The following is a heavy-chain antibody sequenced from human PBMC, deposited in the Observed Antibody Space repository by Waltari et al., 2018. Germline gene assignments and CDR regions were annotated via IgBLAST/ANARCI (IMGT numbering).Heavy chain of an antibody. Sequence: EMQLVESGGGLVQPGGSLRLSCAPSGFTLGSYWMSWVRQAPGEGLEWVANIKQDASEEYYVDSVKGRFTISKDNAKNSLSLQMNSPRAEDTAVYYCATGSTARGYYGMDVWGQGTTVTVSS. V-gene: IGHV3-7*01. D-gene: IGHD3-10*01. J-gene: IGHJ6*02. CDR3: ATGSTARGYYGMDV. CDR2: IKQDASEE. CDR1: GFTLGSYW.